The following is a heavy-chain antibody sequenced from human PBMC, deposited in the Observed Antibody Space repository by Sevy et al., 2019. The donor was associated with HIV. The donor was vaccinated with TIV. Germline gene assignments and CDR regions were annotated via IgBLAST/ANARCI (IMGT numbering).Heavy chain of an antibody. CDR3: ARDMTCGGDCYYFDN. V-gene: IGHV1-69*13. CDR2: IIPVYGTT. CDR1: GDTFRKYD. J-gene: IGHJ4*02. D-gene: IGHD2-21*02. Sequence: ASVKVSCKASGDTFRKYDISWVRQAPGKGLEWMGGIIPVYGTTNYAQKFQARVTFTADASTSTVYMELSRLRSEDTAVYYCARDMTCGGDCYYFDNWGQGTLVTVSS.